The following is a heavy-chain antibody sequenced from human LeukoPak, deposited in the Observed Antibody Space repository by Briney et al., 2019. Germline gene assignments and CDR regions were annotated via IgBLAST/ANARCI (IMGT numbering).Heavy chain of an antibody. CDR1: GDSISSSSYY. V-gene: IGHV4-39*01. CDR2: IFHSGST. J-gene: IGHJ4*02. CDR3: ARSWFSTGPADY. Sequence: PSETLSLTCTVSGDSISSSSYYWGWIRQPPGKGLEWIGSIFHSGSTYYNPSLKSRVTISVDTSKNQFSLKLTSVTAADTAVYYCARSWFSTGPADYWDQGTLVTVSS. D-gene: IGHD6-13*01.